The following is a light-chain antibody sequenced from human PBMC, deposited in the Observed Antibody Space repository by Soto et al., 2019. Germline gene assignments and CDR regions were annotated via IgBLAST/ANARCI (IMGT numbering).Light chain of an antibody. CDR3: EQYNDWHLLT. CDR2: GAS. CDR1: HSVITN. J-gene: IGKJ4*01. Sequence: EIVMTQSPATLSVSPGERATLSCRASHSVITNLAWYQHKPGQAPRLLIYGASTRAAGIPARFGGIGSGTEFTLTISGLQSEDFAVSYCEQYNDWHLLTFGGGNKVEIK. V-gene: IGKV3-15*01.